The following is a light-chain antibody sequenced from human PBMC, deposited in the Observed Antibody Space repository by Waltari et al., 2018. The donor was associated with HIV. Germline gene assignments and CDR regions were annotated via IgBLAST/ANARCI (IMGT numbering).Light chain of an antibody. Sequence: DIQLPQPPATVPAPVGDSVTITCRASQRIRSWLACYQQKPGKAPKLLIYKASSLESGVPSRFSGSGSGTEFTLTISSLQPDDFATYYCQQYNSYDLTFGGGTKVEIK. J-gene: IGKJ4*01. V-gene: IGKV1-5*03. CDR2: KAS. CDR1: QRIRSW. CDR3: QQYNSYDLT.